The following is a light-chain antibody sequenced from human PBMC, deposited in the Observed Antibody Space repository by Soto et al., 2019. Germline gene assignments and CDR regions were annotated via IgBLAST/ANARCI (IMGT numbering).Light chain of an antibody. CDR3: QQYYSMPWT. CDR1: QSVFYSSNNNNN. Sequence: DIEMTQSPDSLAVSLGERANINCKSSQSVFYSSNNNNNLAWYQQKPGQPPKLLVYWASTRQSGVPDRFSGSGSGADFTLTISSLQAEDVAIYYCQQYYSMPWTFGQGTRVEIK. J-gene: IGKJ1*01. V-gene: IGKV4-1*01. CDR2: WAS.